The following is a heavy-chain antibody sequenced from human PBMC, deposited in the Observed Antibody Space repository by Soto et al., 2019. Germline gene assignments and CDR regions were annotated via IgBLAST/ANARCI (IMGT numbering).Heavy chain of an antibody. J-gene: IGHJ6*02. CDR2: ILYDGSNK. Sequence: QVQLVESGGGVVQAGRSLRLSCAASGFTFSNYGMHWVRQTPGKGLEWVALILYDGSNKYYADSVKGRFTISRDNSKNTLYLQVSSLRAEDTAVYYCAKSRDAYNFYFYSGMDVWGQGTTVTVSS. CDR1: GFTFSNYG. V-gene: IGHV3-30*18. CDR3: AKSRDAYNFYFYSGMDV. D-gene: IGHD2-2*01.